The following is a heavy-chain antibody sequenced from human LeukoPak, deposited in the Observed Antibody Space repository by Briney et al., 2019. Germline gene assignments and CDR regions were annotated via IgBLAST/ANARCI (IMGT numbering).Heavy chain of an antibody. D-gene: IGHD3-22*01. CDR2: ISGSSGYV. V-gene: IGHV3-21*01. J-gene: IGHJ4*02. Sequence: GGSLRLSCAASGFPFSAYSMNWVRQAPGKGLEWVSSISGSSGYVYYADSVKGRFTISRDNAKNSLYLHMNSLRAEDTAVYYCAKAYYDPSGYSYHFDYWGQGTQVTVSS. CDR3: AKAYYDPSGYSYHFDY. CDR1: GFPFSAYS.